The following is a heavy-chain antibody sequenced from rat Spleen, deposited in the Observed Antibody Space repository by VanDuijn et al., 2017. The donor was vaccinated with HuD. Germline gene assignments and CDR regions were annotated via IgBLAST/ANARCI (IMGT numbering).Heavy chain of an antibody. V-gene: IGHV5-25*01. CDR3: AKDMGYTTDYCFDY. Sequence: EVQLVESGGGFVQPGRSMKLSCAASGFTYSNYVMAWVRQAPTKGLEWVASISTGGINTYYRDSVKGRFTISRDNAKNTLYLQMDSLRSEDTATYYCAKDMGYTTDYCFDYWGQGVMVTVSS. CDR1: GFTYSNYV. J-gene: IGHJ2*01. D-gene: IGHD1-6*01. CDR2: ISTGGINT.